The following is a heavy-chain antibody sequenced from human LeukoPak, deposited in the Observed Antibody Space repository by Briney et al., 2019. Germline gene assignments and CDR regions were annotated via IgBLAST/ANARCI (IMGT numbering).Heavy chain of an antibody. Sequence: SVKVSCKASGGTFSSYAISWVRQAPGQGLEWMGGIIPIFGTANYAQKFQGRVTITADESTSTAYMELSSLRSEDTAVYYCARDGGSFSYNMDVWGQGTTVTVSS. CDR1: GGTFSSYA. D-gene: IGHD1-26*01. CDR3: ARDGGSFSYNMDV. J-gene: IGHJ6*02. V-gene: IGHV1-69*01. CDR2: IIPIFGTA.